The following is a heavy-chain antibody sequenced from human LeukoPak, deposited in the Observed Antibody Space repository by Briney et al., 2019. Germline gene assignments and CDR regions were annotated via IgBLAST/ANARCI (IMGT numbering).Heavy chain of an antibody. CDR1: GFTFSSYS. Sequence: KPGGSLRLSCAASGFTFSSYSMNWVRQAPGKGLEWVSSISSSSLYIYYADSVKGRFTISRDNAKNSLYLQMNSLRAEDTAVYYCARPWRFGEFGLDAKDAFDIWGQGTMVTVSS. CDR3: ARPWRFGEFGLDAKDAFDI. D-gene: IGHD3-10*01. CDR2: ISSSSLYI. V-gene: IGHV3-21*01. J-gene: IGHJ3*02.